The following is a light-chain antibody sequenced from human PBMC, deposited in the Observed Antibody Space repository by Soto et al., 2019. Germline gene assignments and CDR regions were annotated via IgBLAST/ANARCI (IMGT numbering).Light chain of an antibody. J-gene: IGLJ1*01. V-gene: IGLV1-51*01. CDR2: AYN. Sequence: QSVLTQPPPVPAAPGQKVTISCSGSSSHIGGNSVSWYQQLPGTAPKLRIYAYNKRPSGIPDRFSGSKSGTSATLGITGFQTGDEADYYCGSWDSSLSAYVFGTGTKVTVL. CDR1: SSHIGGNS. CDR3: GSWDSSLSAYV.